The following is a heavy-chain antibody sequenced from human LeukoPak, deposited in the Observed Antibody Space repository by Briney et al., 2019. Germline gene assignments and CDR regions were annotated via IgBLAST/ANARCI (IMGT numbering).Heavy chain of an antibody. CDR1: GYTFTGYY. Sequence: ASVKVSCKASGYTFTGYYMHWVRQAPGQGLEWMGWINPNSGDTNYAQKFQGRVTMTRDTSISTAYMELSRLRSDDTAVYYCARMGRIHWAFDIWGQGTMVTVFS. J-gene: IGHJ3*02. D-gene: IGHD1-1*01. CDR2: INPNSGDT. CDR3: ARMGRIHWAFDI. V-gene: IGHV1-2*02.